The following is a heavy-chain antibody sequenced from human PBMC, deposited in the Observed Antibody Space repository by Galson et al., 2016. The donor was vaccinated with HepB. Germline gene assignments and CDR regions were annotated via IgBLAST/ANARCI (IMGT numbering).Heavy chain of an antibody. Sequence: ETLSLTCTVAGGSISPYYWSWIRQTPRLGLQYIGYVYHTGSPQYNPSLKSRVTLSVDTSKNQFPLKLSSVTAADTAIYYRARVTIFGIIEGVDPWGQGTLVTVSS. CDR3: ARVTIFGIIEGVDP. CDR2: VYHTGSP. V-gene: IGHV4-59*01. D-gene: IGHD3-3*02. J-gene: IGHJ5*02. CDR1: GGSISPYY.